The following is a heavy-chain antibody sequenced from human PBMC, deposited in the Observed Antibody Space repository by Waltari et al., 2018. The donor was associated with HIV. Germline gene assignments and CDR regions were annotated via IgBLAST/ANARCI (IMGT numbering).Heavy chain of an antibody. CDR1: GFTFSSLW. Sequence: EAQLVASGGGFVQPGGSLKLPSAASGFTFSSLWMPWVRQAPGKGLVWVSRINSDGSITSHADSAKGRFTISRDNARNTLYLQMNSLGAEDTAMYYCAKGGTSGYTFGFGRWGQGTLVTVSS. V-gene: IGHV3-74*01. CDR2: INSDGSIT. CDR3: AKGGTSGYTFGFGR. J-gene: IGHJ1*01. D-gene: IGHD5-18*01.